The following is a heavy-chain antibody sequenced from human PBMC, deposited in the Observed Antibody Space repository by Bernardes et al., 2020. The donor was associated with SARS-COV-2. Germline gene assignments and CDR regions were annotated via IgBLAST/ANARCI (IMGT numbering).Heavy chain of an antibody. V-gene: IGHV3-20*04. CDR1: GFTFDDYG. J-gene: IGHJ4*02. CDR3: ARARSIFGVLTVYFDY. D-gene: IGHD3-3*01. CDR2: ISWNGGST. Sequence: GGSLRLSCVASGFTFDDYGMSWVRQAPGKGLEWVSGISWNGGSTGYADSVKGRFTISRDNAKNSLYLQMNSLRAEDTALYYCARARSIFGVLTVYFDYWGQGTLVTVSS.